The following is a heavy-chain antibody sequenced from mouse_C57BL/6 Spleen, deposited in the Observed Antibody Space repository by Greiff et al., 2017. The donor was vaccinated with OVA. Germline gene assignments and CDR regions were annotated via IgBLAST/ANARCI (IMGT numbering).Heavy chain of an antibody. CDR2: IYPGDGDT. J-gene: IGHJ1*03. CDR1: GYAFSSSW. CDR3: ARYYYGSRVSYWYFDV. D-gene: IGHD1-1*01. Sequence: VKLVESGPELVKPGASVKISCKASGYAFSSSWMNWVKQRPGKGLEWIGRIYPGDGDTNYNGKFKGKATLTADKSSSTAYMQLSSLTSEDSAVYFCARYYYGSRVSYWYFDVWGTGTTVTVSS. V-gene: IGHV1-82*01.